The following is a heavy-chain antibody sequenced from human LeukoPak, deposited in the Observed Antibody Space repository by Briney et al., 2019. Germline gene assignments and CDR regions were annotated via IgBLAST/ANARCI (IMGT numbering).Heavy chain of an antibody. V-gene: IGHV4-38-2*02. CDR3: ARGDAFDI. CDR2: TTHSGST. Sequence: SETLSLTCKVSNYTMNSGYYWSWIRQTPGNGLEWIGETTHSGSTDYSPSLKSRVSVSVDTSKNQFSLRLTSVTAADTAVYYCARGDAFDIWGQGTMVTVSS. J-gene: IGHJ3*02. CDR1: NYTMNSGYY.